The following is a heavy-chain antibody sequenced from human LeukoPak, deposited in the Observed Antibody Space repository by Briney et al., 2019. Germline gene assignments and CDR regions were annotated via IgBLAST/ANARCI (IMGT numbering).Heavy chain of an antibody. CDR1: GFTFSSYA. V-gene: IGHV3-30-3*01. CDR3: ARDRQWLASNYFDY. Sequence: PGRSLRLSCAASGFTFSSYAMHWVRQAPGKGLEWVAVISYDGSNKYYADSVKGRFTISRDNSKNTLYLQMNSLRAEDTAVYYCARDRQWLASNYFDYWGQGTLVTVSS. J-gene: IGHJ4*02. D-gene: IGHD6-19*01. CDR2: ISYDGSNK.